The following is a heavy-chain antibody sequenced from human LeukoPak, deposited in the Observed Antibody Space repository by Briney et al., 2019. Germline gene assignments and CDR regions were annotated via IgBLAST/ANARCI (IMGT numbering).Heavy chain of an antibody. CDR1: GYTFTNYD. CDR2: ISAYNGNT. V-gene: IGHV1-18*01. CDR3: ARVDMVRGVITGGVH. Sequence: ASVKVSCKASGYTFTNYDISWVRQAPGLGLEWMGWISAYNGNTNYAQKLQGRVTMTTDTSTSTAYMELRSLRSDDTAVYYCARVDMVRGVITGGVHWGQGTLVTVSS. J-gene: IGHJ4*02. D-gene: IGHD3-10*01.